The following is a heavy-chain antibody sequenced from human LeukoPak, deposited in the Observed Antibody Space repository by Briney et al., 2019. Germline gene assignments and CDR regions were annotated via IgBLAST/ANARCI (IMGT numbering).Heavy chain of an antibody. Sequence: GGSLRLSCAASGFTFSTYSMNWVRQAPGKGLEWVSSISSSGSYTYYADSVKGRFTISRDNARNSLYLHMNSLRAEDTAVYYCAKNPLVSGTIYFDSWGQGTLLTVSS. D-gene: IGHD6-19*01. CDR3: AKNPLVSGTIYFDS. J-gene: IGHJ4*02. V-gene: IGHV3-21*01. CDR2: ISSSGSYT. CDR1: GFTFSTYS.